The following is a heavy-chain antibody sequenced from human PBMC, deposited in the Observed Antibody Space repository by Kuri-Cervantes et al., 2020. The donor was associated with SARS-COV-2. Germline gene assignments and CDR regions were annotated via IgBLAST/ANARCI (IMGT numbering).Heavy chain of an antibody. Sequence: GGSLRLSCAAAGFTCSSYAMSWVRQAPGKGLEWVSAISGSGGSTYYADSVKGRFTISRDNSKNTLYLQMNSLRAEDTAVYYCAKDFFNGGGSLLNYWGQGPLVTVSS. V-gene: IGHV3-23*01. CDR3: AKDFFNGGGSLLNY. CDR2: ISGSGGST. CDR1: GFTCSSYA. D-gene: IGHD2-15*01. J-gene: IGHJ4*02.